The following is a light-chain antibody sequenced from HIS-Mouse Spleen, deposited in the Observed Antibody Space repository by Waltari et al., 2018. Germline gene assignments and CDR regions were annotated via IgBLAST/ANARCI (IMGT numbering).Light chain of an antibody. V-gene: IGLV1-47*01. J-gene: IGLJ3*02. CDR3: AAWDDSLSGWV. CDR1: SSNIGSNY. CDR2: RNK. Sequence: QSVLTQPPSASGTPGPRVTISCSGSSSNIGSNYVYWYQQLPGTAPKLLIYRNKQRPSGVPDRFSGSKSGTSASLAISGLRSEDEADYYCAAWDDSLSGWVFGGGTKLTVL.